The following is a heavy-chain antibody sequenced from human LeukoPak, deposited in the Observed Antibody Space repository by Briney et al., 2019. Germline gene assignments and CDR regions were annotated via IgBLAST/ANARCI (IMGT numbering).Heavy chain of an antibody. Sequence: GGSLRLSCAASGFTFSSYSMNWVRQAPGKGLEWVSSISSSGSYIYYADSVKGRFTISRDNAKNSLYLQMNSLRAEDTAVYYCARGLTYYYDSSGPWGQGTLVTVSS. V-gene: IGHV3-21*01. D-gene: IGHD3-22*01. J-gene: IGHJ4*02. CDR2: ISSSGSYI. CDR3: ARGLTYYYDSSGP. CDR1: GFTFSSYS.